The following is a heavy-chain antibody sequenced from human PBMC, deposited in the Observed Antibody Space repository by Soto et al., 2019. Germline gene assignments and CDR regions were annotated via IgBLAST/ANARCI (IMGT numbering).Heavy chain of an antibody. J-gene: IGHJ4*02. V-gene: IGHV3-43*01. CDR1: GFTFDDYT. CDR3: AKDGPGGAVAETGENYFDY. Sequence: GGSLRLSCAASGFTFDDYTMHWVRQAPGKGLEWVSLISWDGGSTYYADSAKGRFTISRDNSKNSLYLQMNSLRTEDTALYYCAKDGPGGAVAETGENYFDYWGQGTLVTVSS. D-gene: IGHD6-19*01. CDR2: ISWDGGST.